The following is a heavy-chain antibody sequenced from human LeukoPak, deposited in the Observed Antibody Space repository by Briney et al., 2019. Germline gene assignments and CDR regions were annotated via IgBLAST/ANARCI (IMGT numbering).Heavy chain of an antibody. CDR2: INPSGSP. D-gene: IGHD2/OR15-2a*01. CDR1: GDSLSRYY. J-gene: IGHJ6*03. Sequence: PSETLSLTCAVYGDSLSRYYWTWIRQPPGKGLEWLGGINPSGSPDYNPSLKSRVTISVDTSKNQFSLRLTSVTAADTAVYYCASVRRDPLEYYYYIDVWGKGTTVTVSS. V-gene: IGHV4-34*01. CDR3: ASVRRDPLEYYYYIDV.